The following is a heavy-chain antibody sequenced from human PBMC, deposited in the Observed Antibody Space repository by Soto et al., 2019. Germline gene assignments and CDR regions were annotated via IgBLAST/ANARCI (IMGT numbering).Heavy chain of an antibody. J-gene: IGHJ4*02. D-gene: IGHD3-16*01. Sequence: QLQLQESGPGLVKPSETLSLTCTVSGGSISSSSYYWGWIRQPPGKGLEWIGSIYYSGSTYYNPSLKSRVTISVDTSKNQFSLKLSSVTAADTAVYCCARPRGIVPSPVDYWGQGTLVTVSS. V-gene: IGHV4-39*01. CDR1: GGSISSSSYY. CDR2: IYYSGST. CDR3: ARPRGIVPSPVDY.